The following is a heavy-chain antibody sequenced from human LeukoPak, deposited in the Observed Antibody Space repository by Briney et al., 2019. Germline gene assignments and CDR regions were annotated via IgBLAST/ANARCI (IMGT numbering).Heavy chain of an antibody. J-gene: IGHJ4*02. CDR1: GFTFSSYW. CDR2: ISYDGSNK. CDR3: AKGVTKGLLDY. D-gene: IGHD4-11*01. V-gene: IGHV3-30*18. Sequence: GGSLRLSCAASGFTFSSYWMHWVRQAPGKGLEWVAVISYDGSNKYYADSVKGRFTISRDNSKNTLYLQMNSLRAEDTAVYYCAKGVTKGLLDYWGQGTLVTVSS.